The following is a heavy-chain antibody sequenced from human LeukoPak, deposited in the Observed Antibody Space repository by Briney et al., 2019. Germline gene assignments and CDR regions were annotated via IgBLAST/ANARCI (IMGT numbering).Heavy chain of an antibody. D-gene: IGHD5-18*01. V-gene: IGHV4-59*01. Sequence: KSSETLSLTWTVSGGSISSYYWSWIRQPPGKGLEWIGYIYYSGSTNYNPSLKSRVTISVDTSKNQFSLKLSSVTAADTAVYYCARGWQLWANFDYWGQGTLVTVSS. J-gene: IGHJ4*02. CDR2: IYYSGST. CDR3: ARGWQLWANFDY. CDR1: GGSISSYY.